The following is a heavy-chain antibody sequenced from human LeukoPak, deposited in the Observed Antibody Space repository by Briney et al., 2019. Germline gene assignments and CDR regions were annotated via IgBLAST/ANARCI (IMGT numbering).Heavy chain of an antibody. CDR1: GFTFRDYA. Sequence: GGSLRLSCAGFGFTFRDYAVSWVRQAPGKGLECIGFIRSKVYGGTTEYAASVKGRFTISRDDSKSIAYLQMNSLKTEDTAVYYCTKRGPSTTGTREFDYWGQGTLVTVSS. J-gene: IGHJ4*02. CDR3: TKRGPSTTGTREFDY. CDR2: IRSKVYGGTT. D-gene: IGHD1-1*01. V-gene: IGHV3-49*04.